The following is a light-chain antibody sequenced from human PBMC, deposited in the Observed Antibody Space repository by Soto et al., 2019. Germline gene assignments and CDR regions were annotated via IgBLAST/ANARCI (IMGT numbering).Light chain of an antibody. V-gene: IGKV1-27*01. CDR2: AAS. CDR3: QKYNSAPPLT. J-gene: IGKJ4*01. CDR1: QGISNY. Sequence: DIQMTQSPSSLSASVGDRVTITCRASQGISNYLAWHQQKPGKVPKLLIYAASTLQSGVPSRFSGSGSGTDLTLTISSLQPEDVATYYCQKYNSAPPLTFGGGTKVEIK.